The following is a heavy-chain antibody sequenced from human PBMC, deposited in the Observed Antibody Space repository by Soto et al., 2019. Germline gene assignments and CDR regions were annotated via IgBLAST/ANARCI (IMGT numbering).Heavy chain of an antibody. J-gene: IGHJ4*02. CDR1: GYTFTSYG. CDR3: AREGAIVVVRGGYFDY. CDR2: ISAYNGNT. D-gene: IGHD2-21*01. Sequence: ASVKVSCKASGYTFTSYGISWVRQAPGQGLEWMGWISAYNGNTNYAQKLQGRVTMTTDTSTSTAYMELRSLRSDDTAVYYRAREGAIVVVRGGYFDYWGQGTLVTVSS. V-gene: IGHV1-18*01.